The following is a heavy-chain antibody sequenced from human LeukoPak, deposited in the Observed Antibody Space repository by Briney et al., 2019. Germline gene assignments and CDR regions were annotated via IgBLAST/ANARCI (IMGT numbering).Heavy chain of an antibody. D-gene: IGHD2-21*01. V-gene: IGHV3-9*03. Sequence: GRSLRLSCAASGFTFDDYAMHWVRQAPGKGLEWVSGISWNSGSIGYADSVKGRFTISRDNAKNSLYLQMNSLRAEDMALYYCAKAICGGDCCGPDGIRDAFDIWGQGTMVTVSS. CDR1: GFTFDDYA. CDR3: AKAICGGDCCGPDGIRDAFDI. J-gene: IGHJ3*02. CDR2: ISWNSGSI.